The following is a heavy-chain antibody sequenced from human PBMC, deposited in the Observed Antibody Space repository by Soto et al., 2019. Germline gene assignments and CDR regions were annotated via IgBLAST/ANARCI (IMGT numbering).Heavy chain of an antibody. CDR2: IYYSGST. CDR3: ARGAYYDFWSGYSNWFDP. Sequence: QVQLQESGPGLVKPSQTLSLTCTVSGGSISSGDYYWSWIRQPPGKGLEWIGCIYYSGSTYYNPSLKSRVTISVDTSKNQFSLKLSSVTAADTAVYYCARGAYYDFWSGYSNWFDPWGQGTLVTVSS. V-gene: IGHV4-30-4*01. J-gene: IGHJ5*02. CDR1: GGSISSGDYY. D-gene: IGHD3-3*01.